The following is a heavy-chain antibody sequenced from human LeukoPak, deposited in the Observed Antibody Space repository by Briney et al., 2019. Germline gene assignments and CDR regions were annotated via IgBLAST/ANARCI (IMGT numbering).Heavy chain of an antibody. J-gene: IGHJ5*02. D-gene: IGHD3-9*01. CDR2: ISGSGGST. Sequence: GVLRLSCAASGFTFRSYGMTWVRQAPGKGLEWVSAISGSGGSTYYADSVKGRFTISRDNSKDTLYLQMNSLRAEDTAVYYCARDLDWGAFDAWGQGTLVTVSS. CDR3: ARDLDWGAFDA. V-gene: IGHV3-23*01. CDR1: GFTFRSYG.